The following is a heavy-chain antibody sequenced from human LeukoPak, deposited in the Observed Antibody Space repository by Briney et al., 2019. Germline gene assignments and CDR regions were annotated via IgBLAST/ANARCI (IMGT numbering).Heavy chain of an antibody. J-gene: IGHJ4*02. CDR1: GGSVSSGSYY. D-gene: IGHD5-18*01. CDR3: ARRGAMVQFDY. V-gene: IGHV4-61*01. CDR2: IYYSGST. Sequence: SETLSLTCTVSGGSVSSGSYYWSWIRQPPGKGLEWIGYIYYSGSTNYNPSLKSRVTISVDTSKNQFSLKLSSVTAADTAVYYCARRGAMVQFDYWGQGTLVTVSS.